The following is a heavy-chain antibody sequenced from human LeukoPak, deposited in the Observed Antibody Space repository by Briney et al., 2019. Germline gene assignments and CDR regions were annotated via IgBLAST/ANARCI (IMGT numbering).Heavy chain of an antibody. CDR3: AKDDDFWSGYYVDY. CDR2: IHSDGMT. D-gene: IGHD3-3*01. Sequence: GGSLRLSCAASGFNVSGNYMTWVRQAPGKGLEWVSIIHSDGMTYYADSVKGRFTISRDSSENTVYLQMNSLRAEDTAVYYCAKDDDFWSGYYVDYWGQGTLVTVSS. V-gene: IGHV3-53*01. CDR1: GFNVSGNY. J-gene: IGHJ4*02.